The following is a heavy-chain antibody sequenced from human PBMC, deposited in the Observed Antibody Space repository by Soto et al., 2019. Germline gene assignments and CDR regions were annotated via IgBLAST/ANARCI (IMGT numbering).Heavy chain of an antibody. CDR2: ISFSGRI. J-gene: IGHJ5*02. CDR1: GGSISSGDYC. D-gene: IGHD6-13*01. CDR3: ARGPPTYSSSWWRNNWFDP. Sequence: SETLSLTCTVSGGSISSGDYCWSWIRQPPGKGLEWIGYISFSGRIYCNPSLESRVTISVDTSKNQFSLKLSSVTAADTAVYYCARGPPTYSSSWWRNNWFDPWGQGTLVIVSS. V-gene: IGHV4-30-4*01.